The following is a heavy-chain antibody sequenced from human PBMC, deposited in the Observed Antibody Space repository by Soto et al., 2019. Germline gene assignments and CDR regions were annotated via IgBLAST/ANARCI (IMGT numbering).Heavy chain of an antibody. V-gene: IGHV3-21*01. J-gene: IGHJ4*02. CDR3: ARDSARFESLIFDY. D-gene: IGHD3-10*01. Sequence: EVQLVESGGGLVKPGGSLRLSCAASGFTFSSYSMNWVRQAPGKGLEWVSSISSSSSYIYYADSVKGRFTISRDNAKNSLYLQMNSLRAEDTAVYYCARDSARFESLIFDYWGQGTLVTVSS. CDR1: GFTFSSYS. CDR2: ISSSSSYI.